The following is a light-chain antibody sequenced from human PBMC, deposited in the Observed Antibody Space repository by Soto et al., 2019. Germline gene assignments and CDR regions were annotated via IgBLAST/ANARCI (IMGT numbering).Light chain of an antibody. J-gene: IGKJ2*01. V-gene: IGKV1-9*01. CDR1: QDITTY. Sequence: IQLTQSPSPLSASIGDRVTITCRASQDITTYLAWYQQKAGKAPKLLIYSASTLQSGVPSRFSGSGSGTDFTLTINSLQPEDFATYYCQQIKSYPYTFGQGTKLEI. CDR3: QQIKSYPYT. CDR2: SAS.